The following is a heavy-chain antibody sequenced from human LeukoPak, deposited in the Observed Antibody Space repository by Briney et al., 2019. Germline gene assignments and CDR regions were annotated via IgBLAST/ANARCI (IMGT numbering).Heavy chain of an antibody. CDR3: ARDLEMSAMGYYFDY. V-gene: IGHV3-66*01. CDR1: GFTVSSNY. CDR2: IYRGGST. D-gene: IGHD5-24*01. Sequence: GGSLRLSCAASGFTVSSNYMTWVRQAPGKGLEWVSVIYRGGSTYYADSVKGRFTISRDNSKNTLYLQMNGLRAEDTAVFYCARDLEMSAMGYYFDYWGQGTLVTVSS. J-gene: IGHJ4*02.